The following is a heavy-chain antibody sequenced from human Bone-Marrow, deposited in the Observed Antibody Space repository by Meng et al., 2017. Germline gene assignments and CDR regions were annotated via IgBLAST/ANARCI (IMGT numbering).Heavy chain of an antibody. CDR1: GFTFSSYA. CDR2: ISGSGGST. Sequence: GESLKIPCAASGFTFSSYAMSWVRQAPGKGLEWVSAISGSGGSTYYTDSVKGRFTISRDNSKNTLYLQMNSLRAEDTAVYYCAKDVYYYDSSGYYFRSLSFDYWGQGTLVTVSS. CDR3: AKDVYYYDSSGYYFRSLSFDY. D-gene: IGHD3-22*01. J-gene: IGHJ4*02. V-gene: IGHV3-23*01.